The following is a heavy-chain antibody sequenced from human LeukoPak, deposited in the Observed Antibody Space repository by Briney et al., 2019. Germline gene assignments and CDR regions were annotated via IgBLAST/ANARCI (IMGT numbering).Heavy chain of an antibody. CDR2: IYHSGST. Sequence: PSETLSLTCTVSGGSISSGGYYWSWIRQPPGKGLEWIGYIYHSGSTYYNPSLKSRVTISVDRSKSQFSLKLSSVTAADTAVYYCASLEGDRGYSGYDLGYWGQGTLVTVSS. J-gene: IGHJ4*02. CDR1: GGSISSGGYY. V-gene: IGHV4-30-2*01. CDR3: ASLEGDRGYSGYDLGY. D-gene: IGHD5-12*01.